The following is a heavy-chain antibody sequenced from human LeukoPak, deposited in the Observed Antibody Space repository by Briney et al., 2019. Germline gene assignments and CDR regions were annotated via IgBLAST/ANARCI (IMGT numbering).Heavy chain of an antibody. V-gene: IGHV3-23*01. Sequence: GGSLRLSCAASGFTFRIYAMSWVRQAPGKGLEWVSTISGSDGSTNYADSVKGRFSISRDNSKNTLYLQMKSLRAEDTAVYYCARDGGAYYWGQGTLVTVSS. D-gene: IGHD3-16*01. J-gene: IGHJ4*02. CDR3: ARDGGAYY. CDR2: ISGSDGST. CDR1: GFTFRIYA.